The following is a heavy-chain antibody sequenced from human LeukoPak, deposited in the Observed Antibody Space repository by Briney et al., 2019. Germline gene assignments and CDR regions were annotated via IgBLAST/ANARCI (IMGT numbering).Heavy chain of an antibody. D-gene: IGHD2-2*02. Sequence: SVKVSCKASGYTFTGYYMHWVRQAPGQGLEWMGWINPNSGGTNYAQKFQGWVTMTRDTSISTVYMELSRLRSDDTAVYYCARGFRLSAIEDWFDPWGQGTLVTVSS. V-gene: IGHV1-2*04. CDR3: ARGFRLSAIEDWFDP. CDR1: GYTFTGYY. CDR2: INPNSGGT. J-gene: IGHJ5*02.